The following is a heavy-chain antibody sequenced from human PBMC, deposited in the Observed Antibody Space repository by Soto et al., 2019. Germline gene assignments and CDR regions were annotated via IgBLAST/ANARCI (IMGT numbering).Heavy chain of an antibody. D-gene: IGHD3-3*01. CDR2: ISGSDGKT. CDR3: AKWSYLDY. J-gene: IGHJ4*02. Sequence: RSLRLSCTTSGFSFASFAMTWVRQAPGKGLEWVATISGSDGKTYYADSVKGRFSISRDTSRNTLYLQMNSLRADDTAIYYCAKWSYLDYWGQGTRVTVSS. CDR1: GFSFASFA. V-gene: IGHV3-23*01.